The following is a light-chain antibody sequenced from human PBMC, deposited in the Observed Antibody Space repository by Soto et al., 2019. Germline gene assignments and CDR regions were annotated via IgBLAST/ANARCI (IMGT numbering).Light chain of an antibody. J-gene: IGKJ5*01. CDR1: QSVSSN. CDR3: QQRSNPIT. CDR2: GAS. Sequence: EIVVTQSPATLSVSPGERTTLSCRASQSVSSNLAWYQQKPGQASRLLIYGASTRATGIPARFSGSGSGTDFTLTISSLEPEDFAVYYCQQRSNPITFGQGARLEIK. V-gene: IGKV3-11*01.